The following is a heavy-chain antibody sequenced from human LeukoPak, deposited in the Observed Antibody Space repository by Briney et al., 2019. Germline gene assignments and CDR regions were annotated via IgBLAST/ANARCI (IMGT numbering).Heavy chain of an antibody. CDR2: IYWADDK. D-gene: IGHD3-9*01. CDR3: ALNTGYSPGAFDI. CDR1: GFSVSTSGVG. Sequence: SGPTLVKPTQTLTLTCSFSGFSVSTSGVGVGWIRQPPGKALEWLALIYWADDKSYSPSLKSRITITKDTSKNQVVLTMTNMDPEDTATYLFALNTGYSPGAFDIWGQGALVTVSS. J-gene: IGHJ3*02. V-gene: IGHV2-5*02.